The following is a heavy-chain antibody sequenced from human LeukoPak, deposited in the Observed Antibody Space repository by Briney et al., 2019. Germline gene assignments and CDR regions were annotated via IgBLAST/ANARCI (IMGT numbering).Heavy chain of an antibody. CDR1: GFTFTSYW. J-gene: IGHJ4*02. Sequence: GGSLRLSCAASGFTFTSYWMVWVRQTPGKGLEWVANINQDASEKNYADSVKGRFTISRDNARNSLFLQMNSLRAEDTALYYCASSYYHDGGYWGQGTLVTVSS. D-gene: IGHD3-10*01. V-gene: IGHV3-7*01. CDR2: INQDASEK. CDR3: ASSYYHDGGY.